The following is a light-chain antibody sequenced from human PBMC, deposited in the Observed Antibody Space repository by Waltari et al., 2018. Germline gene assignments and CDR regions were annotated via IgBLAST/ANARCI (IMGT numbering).Light chain of an antibody. CDR2: DVT. CDR3: CSFAGTYTWV. CDR1: TSDFGGDNY. J-gene: IGLJ3*02. V-gene: IGLV2-11*01. Sequence: SALTQPRSVSGSPGQSVTISCTRTTSDFGGDNYVSWYQHHPGQAPKLMIFDVTQRPSGVPDRFSGSKSANTASLTISGLQAEDEADYYCCSFAGTYTWVFGGGTKVTVL.